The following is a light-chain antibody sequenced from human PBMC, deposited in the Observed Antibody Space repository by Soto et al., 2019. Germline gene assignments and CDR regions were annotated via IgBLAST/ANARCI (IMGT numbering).Light chain of an antibody. J-gene: IGKJ5*01. CDR2: RTF. V-gene: IGKV3-20*01. Sequence: EIVLTQSPGTLSLSPGERATLSCRASQTIASRXLAWYPHQPGQAPRLLIYRTFARAPGIPDRFSGGGSGTDFTLTISRLEXEDFVVYYCQQYDTSPPTFGQGTRLDIK. CDR3: QQYDTSPPT. CDR1: QTIASRX.